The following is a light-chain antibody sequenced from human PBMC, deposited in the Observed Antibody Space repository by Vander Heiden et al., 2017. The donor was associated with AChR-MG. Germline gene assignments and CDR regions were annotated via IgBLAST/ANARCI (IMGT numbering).Light chain of an antibody. J-gene: IGLJ2*01. V-gene: IGLV3-21*04. CDR3: QVWDSTSDHWV. CDR1: NIGSKS. CDR2: YDN. Sequence: SYVLTQPPSASVASGTTAKINCGGTNIGSKSVHWYQQKPGQAPVLVIFYDNDRPSGIPERFSGSNSGNTATLTISRVEAGDEADYYCQVWDSTSDHWVFGGGTKLTGL.